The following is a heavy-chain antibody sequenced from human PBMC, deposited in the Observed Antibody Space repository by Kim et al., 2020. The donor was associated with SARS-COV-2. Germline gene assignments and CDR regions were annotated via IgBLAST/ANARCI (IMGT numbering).Heavy chain of an antibody. CDR2: VIKSGDNT. D-gene: IGHD3-16*01. CDR3: AKPLLMIPKFPFHI. J-gene: IGHJ3*02. CDR1: GFAFSTYA. Sequence: GGSLRLSCAASGFAFSTYAMSWVRQAPGKGLEWVSTVIKSGDNTYYADSVKGRFTISRDNSKDTLYLQMDSLRAEDTAVYYCAKPLLMIPKFPFHIWGQGTRVPVSS. V-gene: IGHV3-23*01.